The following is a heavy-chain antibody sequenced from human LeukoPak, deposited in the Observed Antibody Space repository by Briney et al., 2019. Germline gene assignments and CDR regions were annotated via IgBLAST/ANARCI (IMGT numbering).Heavy chain of an antibody. V-gene: IGHV3-74*01. J-gene: IGHJ4*02. CDR3: ARAGAYRFDY. CDR2: INTDTRGT. D-gene: IGHD3-16*01. CDR1: GFTFSDYW. Sequence: GGSLRLSCAASGFTFSDYWMHWVRQAPGQGLVWVSIINTDTRGTYYADSVKGRFTISRDNAKNTLYLQMNSLRAEATAVYYCARAGAYRFDYWGQGTLVTVSS.